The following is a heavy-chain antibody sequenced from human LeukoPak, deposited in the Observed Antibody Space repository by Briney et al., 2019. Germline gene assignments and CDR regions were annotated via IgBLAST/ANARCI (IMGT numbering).Heavy chain of an antibody. D-gene: IGHD3-9*01. CDR3: ARTRYFGWVDFDF. Sequence: GGSLRLSCAASVFTFSSYWMSWVPQAPGKGLEGVANIKQDGSEKYYVDSVKGRFTISRDNAKDSLDLQMNSLRGEDTAVYYCARTRYFGWVDFDFWGQGTLVTVSS. CDR2: IKQDGSEK. CDR1: VFTFSSYW. V-gene: IGHV3-7*01. J-gene: IGHJ4*02.